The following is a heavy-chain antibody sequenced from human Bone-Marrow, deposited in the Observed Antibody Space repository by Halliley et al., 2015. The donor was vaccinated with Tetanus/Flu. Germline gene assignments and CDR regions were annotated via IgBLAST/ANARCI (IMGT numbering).Heavy chain of an antibody. CDR2: IYYSGDP. CDR3: AYYGSWSGRGWFAP. D-gene: IGHD3-3*01. Sequence: WIGYIYYSGDPVYNPSLRGRVTLSVDKSKNQFSLKLRSVTAADTAIYYCAYYGSWSGRGWFAPWGQGTLVTVSS. V-gene: IGHV4-59*01. J-gene: IGHJ5*02.